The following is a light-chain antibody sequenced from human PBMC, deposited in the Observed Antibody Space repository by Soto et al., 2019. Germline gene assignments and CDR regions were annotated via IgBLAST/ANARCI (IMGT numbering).Light chain of an antibody. V-gene: IGKV3-15*01. CDR1: ESLSTY. J-gene: IGKJ2*01. CDR3: QSYNDWPFT. CDR2: GAS. Sequence: EIGMTQSPATLSVSPGERVTLSCRASESLSTYLAWYQQKPGQAPRLLIYGASTKATGIPARFSGSGSATDFTLTISSLQSEEFAVYYCQSYNDWPFTFGQGTKLEI.